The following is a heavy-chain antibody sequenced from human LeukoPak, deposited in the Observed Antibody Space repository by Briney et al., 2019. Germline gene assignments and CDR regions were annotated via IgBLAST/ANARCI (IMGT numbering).Heavy chain of an antibody. Sequence: ASVKISCKVSGDIFSTYYIQWVRQAPGEGLEWVGWINTDIGGTTSVPKFQGRVSMTTDTSISTAYLELTRLTSDDTAIYYCARNWELWGQGTLVTVSS. D-gene: IGHD1-26*01. V-gene: IGHV1-2*02. CDR3: ARNWEL. J-gene: IGHJ4*02. CDR2: INTDIGGT. CDR1: GDIFSTYY.